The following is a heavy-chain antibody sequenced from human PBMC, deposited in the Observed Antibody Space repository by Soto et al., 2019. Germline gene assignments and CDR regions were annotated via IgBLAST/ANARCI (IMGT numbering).Heavy chain of an antibody. CDR1: GFTFSNAW. CDR2: IKSKTDGGTT. Sequence: EVQLVESGGGLVKPGGSLRLSCAASGFTFSNAWMNWVRQAPGKGLEWVGRIKSKTDGGTTDYAAPVKGRFTISRDDSKNTLYLQMNSLKTEDTAVYYCTTDPFGEWEPAVFDYWGQGTLVTVSS. D-gene: IGHD3-10*01. J-gene: IGHJ4*02. CDR3: TTDPFGEWEPAVFDY. V-gene: IGHV3-15*07.